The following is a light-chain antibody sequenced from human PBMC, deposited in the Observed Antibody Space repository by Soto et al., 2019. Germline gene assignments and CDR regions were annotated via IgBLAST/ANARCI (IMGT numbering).Light chain of an antibody. CDR2: AAS. CDR3: QQRYSTPVT. V-gene: IGKV1-39*01. Sequence: DIQMTQSPSSLSASVGDRVTITCRASQSISSYLNWYQQKPEKAPKLLIYAASRLQGGVPSRFSGSEPGTDFTLTISSLQPEDVATCYCQQRYSTPVTVRRGTKVDIK. CDR1: QSISSY. J-gene: IGKJ3*01.